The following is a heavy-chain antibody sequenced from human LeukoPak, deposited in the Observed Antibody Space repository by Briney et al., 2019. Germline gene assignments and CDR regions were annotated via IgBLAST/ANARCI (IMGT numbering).Heavy chain of an antibody. D-gene: IGHD2-21*02. Sequence: GGSLTLSCAASGFSFSSYSFNWVRQAPGKGLEWVSYISRIISYADSVKRRFTMSRDNAKNSLYLQMNSLRAEDTAVYYCVRDTAYAFDMWGQGTMVTVSS. V-gene: IGHV3-48*01. CDR1: GFSFSSYS. CDR2: ISRII. CDR3: VRDTAYAFDM. J-gene: IGHJ3*02.